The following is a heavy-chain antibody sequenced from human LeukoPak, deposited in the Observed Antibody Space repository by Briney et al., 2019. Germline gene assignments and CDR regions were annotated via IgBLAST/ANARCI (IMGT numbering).Heavy chain of an antibody. V-gene: IGHV4-34*01. Sequence: SETLSLTCAVYGGSFSGYYWSWIRQPPGKGLEWIGEINHSGSTNYNPSLKSRVTISVDTSKNQFSLKLSSVTAADTAVYYCARAYCGGDCYSVPYYYYYMDVWGKGTTVTVSS. CDR3: ARAYCGGDCYSVPYYYYYMDV. CDR1: GGSFSGYY. J-gene: IGHJ6*03. D-gene: IGHD2-21*02. CDR2: INHSGST.